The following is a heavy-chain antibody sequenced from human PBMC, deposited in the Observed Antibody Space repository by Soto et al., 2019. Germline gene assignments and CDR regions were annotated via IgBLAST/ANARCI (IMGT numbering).Heavy chain of an antibody. Sequence: SVKVSCKASGGTFSSYAISWVRQAPGQGLEWMGGIIPIFGTAHYAQKFQGRVTITADKSTSTAYMELSSLRSEDTAVFYCASFGWVGDLLHYYYGMDVWGQGTRVTVSS. V-gene: IGHV1-69*06. J-gene: IGHJ6*02. CDR3: ASFGWVGDLLHYYYGMDV. D-gene: IGHD3-10*01. CDR1: GGTFSSYA. CDR2: IIPIFGTA.